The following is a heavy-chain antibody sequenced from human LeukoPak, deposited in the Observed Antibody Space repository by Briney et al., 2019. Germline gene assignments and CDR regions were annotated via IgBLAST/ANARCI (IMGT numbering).Heavy chain of an antibody. V-gene: IGHV3-11*04. D-gene: IGHD6-13*01. CDR3: ARDHPSSWSDY. J-gene: IGHJ4*02. CDR2: ISSSGSTI. Sequence: GGSLRLSCAASGFTFSDYYMSWVRQAPGKGLEWVPYISSSGSTIYYADSVKGRFTISRDNAKNSLYLQMNSLRAEDTAVYYCARDHPSSWSDYWGQGTLVTVSS. CDR1: GFTFSDYY.